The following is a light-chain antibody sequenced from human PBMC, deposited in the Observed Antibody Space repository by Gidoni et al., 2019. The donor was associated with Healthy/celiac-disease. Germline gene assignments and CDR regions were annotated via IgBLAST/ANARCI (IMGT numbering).Light chain of an antibody. Sequence: IVLMQSPGTLSLSPGERATLSCRASQSVSSSYLAWYQQKPGQAPRLLIYGASSRATGIPDRFSGSGSGTDFTLTISRLEPEDFAVYYCQQYGSSPTFGQXTKVEIK. V-gene: IGKV3-20*01. CDR1: QSVSSSY. CDR2: GAS. J-gene: IGKJ1*01. CDR3: QQYGSSPT.